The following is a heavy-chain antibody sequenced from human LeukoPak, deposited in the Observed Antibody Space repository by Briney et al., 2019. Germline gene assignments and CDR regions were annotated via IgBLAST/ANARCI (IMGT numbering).Heavy chain of an antibody. J-gene: IGHJ4*02. CDR2: ISPNSADI. V-gene: IGHV3-11*01. CDR1: GFTFTDVY. CDR3: SRDPRSLDY. Sequence: GGSLRLSCAASGFTFTDVYMSWIRQSPGKGLEWLAYISPNSADISYADSVKGRFTISRDNAKNSLYLQMNSLRVEDTGIYYCSRDPRSLDYWGQGALFTVSS.